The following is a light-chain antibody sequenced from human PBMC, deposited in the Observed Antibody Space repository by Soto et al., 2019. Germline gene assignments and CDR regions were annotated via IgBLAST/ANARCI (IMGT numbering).Light chain of an antibody. CDR2: AAS. CDR1: QSIDNY. Sequence: DIQMTQSPSSLSASVGDRVTITCRASQSIDNYLNWYQQKPGKAPNLLIYAASTLLSGVPSRFSGRESGTHFTLTISSLQTEDFATYYCQQHYSSPETFGQGTKVEIK. V-gene: IGKV1-39*01. CDR3: QQHYSSPET. J-gene: IGKJ1*01.